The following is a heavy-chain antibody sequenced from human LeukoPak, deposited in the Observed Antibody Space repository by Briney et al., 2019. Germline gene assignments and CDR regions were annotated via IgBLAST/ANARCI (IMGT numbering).Heavy chain of an antibody. CDR3: AGRDNGYYYGMDV. D-gene: IGHD2-8*01. Sequence: GGSLRLSCAASGFTFSSYAMYWVRQAPGKGLEWVSGIFGSGGSTHYADSVKGRFTISRDNSKNTVYLQMNSLRAEDTAVYYCAGRDNGYYYGMDVWGQGTTVTVSS. V-gene: IGHV3-23*01. J-gene: IGHJ6*02. CDR2: IFGSGGST. CDR1: GFTFSSYA.